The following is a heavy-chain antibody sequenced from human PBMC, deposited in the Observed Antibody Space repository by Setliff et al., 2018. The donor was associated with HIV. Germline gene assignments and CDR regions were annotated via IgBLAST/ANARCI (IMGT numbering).Heavy chain of an antibody. J-gene: IGHJ4*02. CDR3: ARGHYSSSSG. V-gene: IGHV3-7*03. CDR1: GFSVSTYW. Sequence: HPGGSLRLSCAASGFSVSTYWMNWVRQAPGKGLEWVANIEKDGSEKYYVDSAKGRFTISRDNAKNSLYLQMNSLRAEDTAVYYCARGHYSSSSGWGQGALVTVSS. CDR2: IEKDGSEK. D-gene: IGHD6-6*01.